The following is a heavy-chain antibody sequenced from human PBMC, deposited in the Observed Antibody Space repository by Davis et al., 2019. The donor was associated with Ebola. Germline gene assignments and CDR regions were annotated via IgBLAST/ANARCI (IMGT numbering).Heavy chain of an antibody. D-gene: IGHD3-22*01. CDR1: GFTFSSYS. CDR2: ISSSSSYI. V-gene: IGHV3-21*01. CDR3: ARSDDYYDSSGSFDY. J-gene: IGHJ4*02. Sequence: GGSLRLSCAASGFTFSSYSMNWVRQAPGKGLEWVSSISSSSSYIYYADSVKGRFTISRDNAKNSLYLQMNSLRAKDTAVYYCARSDDYYDSSGSFDYWGQGTLVTVSS.